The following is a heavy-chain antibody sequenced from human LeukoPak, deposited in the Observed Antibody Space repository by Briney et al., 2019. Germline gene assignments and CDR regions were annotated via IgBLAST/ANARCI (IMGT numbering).Heavy chain of an antibody. CDR2: INVGSTTI. D-gene: IGHD4/OR15-4a*01. V-gene: IGHV3-48*04. J-gene: IGHJ4*02. CDR3: ARCGATSCYYFDY. CDR1: GFTFSSYG. Sequence: GGSLRLSCAASGFTFSSYGMHWVRQAPGKGLEWVSYINVGSTTIYYADSVKGRFTISRDNAKKSLYLLMNSLRAEDTAVYFCARCGATSCYYFDYWGQGALVTVSS.